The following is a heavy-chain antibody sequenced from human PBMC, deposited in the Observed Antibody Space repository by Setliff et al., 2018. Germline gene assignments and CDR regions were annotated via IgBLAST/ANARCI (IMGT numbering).Heavy chain of an antibody. V-gene: IGHV3-30*02. D-gene: IGHD5-18*01. CDR3: AKERRIYSYAIDY. Sequence: GGSLRLSCAASGFSFSSYGMHWGRQAPGKGLEWVANINHDGIEKYYVDSVKGRFTISRDNSKKTLYLQMNSLRAEDTAVYYCAKERRIYSYAIDYWGQGTLVTVSS. CDR1: GFSFSSYG. CDR2: INHDGIEK. J-gene: IGHJ4*02.